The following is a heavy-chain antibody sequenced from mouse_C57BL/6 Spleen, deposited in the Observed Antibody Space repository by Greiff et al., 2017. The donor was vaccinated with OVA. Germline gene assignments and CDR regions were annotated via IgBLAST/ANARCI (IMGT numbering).Heavy chain of an antibody. D-gene: IGHD3-3*01. J-gene: IGHJ4*01. CDR1: GFNIKDDY. CDR3: TTGDNYAMDY. Sequence: VQLQQSGAELVRPGASVKLSCTASGFNIKDDYMHWVKQRPEQGLEWIGWIDPENGDTEYASKFQGKATITADPSSNTAYLQLSSLTSEDTAVYYCTTGDNYAMDYWGQGTSVTVSS. V-gene: IGHV14-4*01. CDR2: IDPENGDT.